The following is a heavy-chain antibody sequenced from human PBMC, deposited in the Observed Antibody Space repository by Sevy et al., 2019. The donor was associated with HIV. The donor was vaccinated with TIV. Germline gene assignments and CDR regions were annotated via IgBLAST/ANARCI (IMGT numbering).Heavy chain of an antibody. D-gene: IGHD2-21*02. J-gene: IGHJ4*02. CDR1: GFTFNTYD. V-gene: IGHV3-30*18. CDR3: AKAAIVVVSASPNCFDS. Sequence: GGSLRLSCAASGFTFNTYDMHWVRQTPGKGLEWVAVISYDGTDTYYADSVKGRFTISKDNSKNTLSLQMNSLRVEDTAVYYCAKAAIVVVSASPNCFDSWGPGTVVTVSS. CDR2: ISYDGTDT.